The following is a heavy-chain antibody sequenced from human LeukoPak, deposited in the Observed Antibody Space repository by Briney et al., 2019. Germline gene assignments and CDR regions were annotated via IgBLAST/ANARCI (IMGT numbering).Heavy chain of an antibody. J-gene: IGHJ4*02. CDR3: ARARRYYYGSGSYTLGY. D-gene: IGHD3-10*01. V-gene: IGHV1-8*03. Sequence: ASVKVSCKXSGYTFTSYDINWVRQATGQGLEWMGWMNPNSGNTGYAQKFQGRVTITRNTSISTAYMELSSLRSEDTAVYYCARARRYYYGSGSYTLGYWGQGTLVTVSS. CDR2: MNPNSGNT. CDR1: GYTFTSYD.